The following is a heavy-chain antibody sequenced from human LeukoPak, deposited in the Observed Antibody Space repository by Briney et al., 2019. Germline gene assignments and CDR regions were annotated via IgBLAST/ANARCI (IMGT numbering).Heavy chain of an antibody. CDR2: IWYDGSND. D-gene: IGHD6-19*01. CDR3: ARDPSGSGWSLNN. CDR1: GFNFGSDA. Sequence: GRSLTLSCTASGFNFGSDAMHWIRQAPGKGLEWVAFIWYDGSNDHYADSVKGRFTISRDNSKNTVCLNMNSVTVEATDVYSCARDPSGSGWSLNNWGQGTLVTVSS. J-gene: IGHJ4*02. V-gene: IGHV3-33*01.